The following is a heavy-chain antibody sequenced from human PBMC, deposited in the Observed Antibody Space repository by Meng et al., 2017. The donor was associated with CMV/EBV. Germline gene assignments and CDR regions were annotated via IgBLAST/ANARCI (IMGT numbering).Heavy chain of an antibody. CDR3: ARGGGSTDYYRSNYYYYGMDV. J-gene: IGHJ6*02. CDR1: GGSFSGYY. CDR2: INHSGST. D-gene: IGHD3-22*01. V-gene: IGHV4-34*01. Sequence: GSLRLSCAVYGGSFSGYYWSWIRRPPGKGLEWIGEINHSGSTNYNPSLKSRVTISVDTSKNQFSLKLSSVTAADTAVYYCARGGGSTDYYRSNYYYYGMDVWGQGTTVTVSS.